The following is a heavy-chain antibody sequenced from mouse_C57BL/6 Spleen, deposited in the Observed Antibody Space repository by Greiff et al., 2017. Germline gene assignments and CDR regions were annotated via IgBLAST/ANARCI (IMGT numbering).Heavy chain of an antibody. Sequence: DVQLVESGAELVKPGASVKLSCTASGFNIKDYYMHWVKQRTEQGLEWIGRIDPEDGETKYAPKFQGKATITADTSSNTAYLQLSSLTSEDTAVYYCASYYGSSYEDYWGQGTTLTVSS. CDR3: ASYYGSSYEDY. CDR2: IDPEDGET. J-gene: IGHJ2*01. V-gene: IGHV14-2*01. D-gene: IGHD1-1*01. CDR1: GFNIKDYY.